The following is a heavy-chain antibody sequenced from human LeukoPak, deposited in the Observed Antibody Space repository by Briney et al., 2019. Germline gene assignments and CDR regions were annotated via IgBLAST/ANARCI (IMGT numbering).Heavy chain of an antibody. J-gene: IGHJ4*02. CDR1: GGSFSGYY. D-gene: IGHD1-26*01. CDR2: INHSGST. V-gene: IGHV4-34*01. CDR3: ARVGVSGSYPFDY. Sequence: SETLSLTCAVYGGSFSGYYWSWIRQPPGKGLEWIGEINHSGSTNYNPSLKSRVTISVDTSKNQFSLKLSSVTAVDTAVYYCARVGVSGSYPFDYWGQGTLVTVSS.